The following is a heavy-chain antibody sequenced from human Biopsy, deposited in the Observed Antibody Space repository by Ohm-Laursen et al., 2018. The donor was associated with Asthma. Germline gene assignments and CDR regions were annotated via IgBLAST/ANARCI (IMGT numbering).Heavy chain of an antibody. V-gene: IGHV3-9*01. CDR2: ISWNSGNI. Sequence: SLRLSCAASGFTFNSYGIHWVRQAPGKGLEWVSSISWNSGNIDYADSVKGRFTISRDNAKNSLYLQMQSLRPEDTAFYYCAKSADYYDSTDYLDFWGRGTLVTVSS. D-gene: IGHD3-22*01. CDR1: GFTFNSYG. CDR3: AKSADYYDSTDYLDF. J-gene: IGHJ4*01.